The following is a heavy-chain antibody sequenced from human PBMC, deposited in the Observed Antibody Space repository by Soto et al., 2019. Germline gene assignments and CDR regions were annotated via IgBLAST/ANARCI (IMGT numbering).Heavy chain of an antibody. J-gene: IGHJ6*02. D-gene: IGHD5-12*01. CDR3: ARQSRDGYNYYYYDMDV. CDR2: IYPGDSDT. V-gene: IGHV5-51*01. CDR1: GYSFSTYW. Sequence: GESLKISCKGSGYSFSTYWIVWVRQMPGKGLEWMGIIYPGDSDTRYSPSFQGQVTISADKFINTAYLQWSSLKASDTAMYYWARQSRDGYNYYYYDMDVWGQGTTVTVSS.